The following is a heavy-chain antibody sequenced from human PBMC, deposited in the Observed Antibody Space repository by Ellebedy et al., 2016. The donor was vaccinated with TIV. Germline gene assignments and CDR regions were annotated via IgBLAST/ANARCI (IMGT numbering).Heavy chain of an antibody. CDR3: ARVTYQLWSDY. J-gene: IGHJ4*02. V-gene: IGHV1-18*01. CDR1: GGTFSSYA. Sequence: AASVKVSCKASGGTFSSYAISWVRQAPGQGLEWMGWISAYNGNTNYAQKLQGRVTMTTDTSTSTAYMELRSLRSDDTAVYYCARVTYQLWSDYWGQGTLVTVSS. CDR2: ISAYNGNT. D-gene: IGHD5-18*01.